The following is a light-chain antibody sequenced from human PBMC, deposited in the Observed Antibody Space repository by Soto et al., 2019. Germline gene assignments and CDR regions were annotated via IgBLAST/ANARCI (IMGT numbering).Light chain of an antibody. J-gene: IGKJ2*01. CDR2: AAS. CDR3: HQSYGTLPT. Sequence: DLQMTQSPSSLSASVGDRVTITCRASQSISSYLNWYQQKPGKAPKLLIYAASSLQSGVPSRFSGGGSGTDFTRTISILQPEDFATCYYHQSYGTLPTFGQGTKLEIK. CDR1: QSISSY. V-gene: IGKV1-39*01.